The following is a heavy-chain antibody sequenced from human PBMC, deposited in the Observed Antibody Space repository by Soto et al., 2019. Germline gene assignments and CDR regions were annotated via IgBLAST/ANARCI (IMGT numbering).Heavy chain of an antibody. J-gene: IGHJ6*02. CDR1: EFTFDKYY. V-gene: IGHV3-7*01. CDR3: ARGNWNYYYGFDV. CDR2: IKPDESEQ. Sequence: GGSLRLSCAASEFTFDKYYMTWVRQAPGKGPEWVANIKPDESEQYYVDSVKGRLTISRDNANNSLYLQMNSLRAEDTAVYFCARGNWNYYYGFDVWGQGTTVTVSS. D-gene: IGHD1-20*01.